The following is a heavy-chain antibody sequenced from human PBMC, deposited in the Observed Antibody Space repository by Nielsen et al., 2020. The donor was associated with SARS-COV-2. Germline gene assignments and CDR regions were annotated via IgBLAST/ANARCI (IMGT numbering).Heavy chain of an antibody. J-gene: IGHJ5*02. V-gene: IGHV3-7*01. Sequence: GESLKISCAASGFTFSSYAMSWVRQAPGKGLEWVANIKQDGSEKYYVDSVKGRFTISRDNAKNSLYLQMNSLRAEDTAVYYCARKHRRQLVRFNWFDPWGQGTLVTVSS. D-gene: IGHD6-13*01. CDR1: GFTFSSYA. CDR2: IKQDGSEK. CDR3: ARKHRRQLVRFNWFDP.